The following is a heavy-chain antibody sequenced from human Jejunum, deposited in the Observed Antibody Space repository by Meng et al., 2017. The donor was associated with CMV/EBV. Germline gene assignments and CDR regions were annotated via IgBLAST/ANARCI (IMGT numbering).Heavy chain of an antibody. D-gene: IGHD3-10*01. Sequence: QGQLGGSGGALVPPGGSLRLSCVTSGISFSNSGMHWVCQAPGKGLEWGVFIRNDGSEIYYVDSVKGRFTISRDNSKNTVYLQMNSLRVEDTGVYYCVKDKGRTALDYWGQGSLVTVSS. V-gene: IGHV3-30*02. J-gene: IGHJ4*02. CDR2: IRNDGSEI. CDR1: GISFSNSG. CDR3: VKDKGRTALDY.